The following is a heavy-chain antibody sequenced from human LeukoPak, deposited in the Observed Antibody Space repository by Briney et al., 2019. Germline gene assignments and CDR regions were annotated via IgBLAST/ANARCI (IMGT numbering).Heavy chain of an antibody. CDR1: GFTSSSYA. V-gene: IGHV3-23*01. CDR2: ISGSGGST. Sequence: GGSLRLSCAASGFTSSSYAMSWVRQAPGKGLEWVSAISGSGGSTYYADSVKGRFTISRDNSKNTLYLQMNSLRAEDTAVYYCAKDNDGGNSPTLADAFDIWGQGTMVTVSS. CDR3: AKDNDGGNSPTLADAFDI. J-gene: IGHJ3*02. D-gene: IGHD2-21*02.